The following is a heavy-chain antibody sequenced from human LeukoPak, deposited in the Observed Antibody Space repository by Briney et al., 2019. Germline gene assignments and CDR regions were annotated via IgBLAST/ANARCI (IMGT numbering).Heavy chain of an antibody. CDR3: ANEPTQANWFDP. D-gene: IGHD4-11*01. V-gene: IGHV1-2*02. J-gene: IGHJ5*02. CDR2: INPNSGGT. CDR1: GYTSTGYY. Sequence: ASVKVSCKASGYTSTGYYMHWVRQAPGQGLEWMGWINPNSGGTNYAQKFQGRVTMTRDTSISTAYMELSRLRSDDTAVYYCANEPTQANWFDPWGQGTLVTVSS.